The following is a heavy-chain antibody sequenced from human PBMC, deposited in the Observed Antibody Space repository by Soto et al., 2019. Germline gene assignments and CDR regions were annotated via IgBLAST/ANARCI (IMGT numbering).Heavy chain of an antibody. Sequence: GGSLRLSCAASGFTFSSYAMSWVRQAPGKGLEWVSAITGSAGTTYYADHVKGRFTISRDNTKNTLYLQMNNLRAEDTAVYYCAKDLQLWLRGDFDYWGQGTLVTVSS. D-gene: IGHD5-18*01. CDR3: AKDLQLWLRGDFDY. CDR2: ITGSAGTT. V-gene: IGHV3-23*01. CDR1: GFTFSSYA. J-gene: IGHJ4*02.